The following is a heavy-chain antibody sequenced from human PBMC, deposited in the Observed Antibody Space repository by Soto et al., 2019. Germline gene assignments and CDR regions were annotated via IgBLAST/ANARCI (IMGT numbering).Heavy chain of an antibody. Sequence: GASVKVSCKASGYTFTSYGISWVRQAPGQGLEWMGWISAYNGNTNYAQKLQGRVTMTTDTSTSTAYIDLRSLRSDDTAVYYCARDLWQFPCTSPSCPIYGLDVWGRGTKVTVSS. CDR1: GYTFTSYG. D-gene: IGHD2-2*01. CDR2: ISAYNGNT. V-gene: IGHV1-18*01. CDR3: ARDLWQFPCTSPSCPIYGLDV. J-gene: IGHJ6*04.